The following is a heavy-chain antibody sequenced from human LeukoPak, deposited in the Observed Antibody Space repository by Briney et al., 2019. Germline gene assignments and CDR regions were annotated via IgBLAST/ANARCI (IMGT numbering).Heavy chain of an antibody. CDR3: ARERWGDGYNSQYFHY. CDR2: IYSGGST. V-gene: IGHV3-53*01. J-gene: IGHJ4*02. D-gene: IGHD5-24*01. CDR1: GFTVSSHY. Sequence: PGGSLRLSCAASGFTVSSHYMSWVRQAPGMGLEWVSVIYSGGSTYYADSVKGRFTISRDNSKNTLYLQMNSLRAEDTAVYYCARERWGDGYNSQYFHYWGQGTLVTVSS.